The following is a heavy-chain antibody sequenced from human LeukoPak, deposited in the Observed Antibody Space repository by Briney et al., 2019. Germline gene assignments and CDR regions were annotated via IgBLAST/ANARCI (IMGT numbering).Heavy chain of an antibody. CDR2: INPNSGGT. Sequence: ASVKVSCKASGYTFTGYYMHWVRQAPGQGLEWMGWINPNSGGTNYAQKFQGRVTMTRDTSISTAYMELSRLRSDGTAVYYCARGLRTDDSSGYYYWGQGTLVTVSS. D-gene: IGHD3-22*01. J-gene: IGHJ4*02. V-gene: IGHV1-2*02. CDR1: GYTFTGYY. CDR3: ARGLRTDDSSGYYY.